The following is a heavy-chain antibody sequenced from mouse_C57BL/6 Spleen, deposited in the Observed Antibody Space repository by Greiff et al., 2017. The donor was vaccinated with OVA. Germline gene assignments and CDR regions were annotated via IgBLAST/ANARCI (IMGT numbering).Heavy chain of an antibody. Sequence: VQLQQPGAELVMPGASVKLSCKASGYTFTSYWMHWVKQRPGQGLEWIGEIDPSDSYTNYNQKFKGKSTLTVDKSSSTAYMQLSSLTSEDSAVYYCARGISSGYDYAMDYWGQGTSVTVSS. CDR2: IDPSDSYT. D-gene: IGHD3-2*02. CDR3: ARGISSGYDYAMDY. CDR1: GYTFTSYW. V-gene: IGHV1-69*01. J-gene: IGHJ4*01.